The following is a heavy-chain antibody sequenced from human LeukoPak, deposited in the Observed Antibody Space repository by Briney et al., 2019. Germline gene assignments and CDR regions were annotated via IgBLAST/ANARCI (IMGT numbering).Heavy chain of an antibody. Sequence: ASVKVSCKASGGTFSSYAISWVRQAPGQGLEWMGRIIPIFGTANYAQKFQGRVTITTDESTSTAYMELNSLRAEDTAVYYCARLWFALRGFDYWGQGTLVTVSS. V-gene: IGHV1-69*05. CDR1: GGTFSSYA. CDR3: ARLWFALRGFDY. CDR2: IIPIFGTA. D-gene: IGHD3-10*01. J-gene: IGHJ4*02.